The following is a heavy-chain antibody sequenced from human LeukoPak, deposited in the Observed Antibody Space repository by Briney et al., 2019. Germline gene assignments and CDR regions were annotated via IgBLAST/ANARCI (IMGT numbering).Heavy chain of an antibody. CDR1: GGSISSHY. CDR2: IYHSGNT. Sequence: SETLSLTCTVSGGSISSHYWSWVRQTPGKGLEWIGHIYHSGNTKYNSALKGRVTISDDASKNQFSLRLSSVTAADTAVYFCARGYDFWSGVMGDAFDIWGRGTKVTVSS. V-gene: IGHV4-59*11. J-gene: IGHJ3*02. CDR3: ARGYDFWSGVMGDAFDI. D-gene: IGHD3-3*01.